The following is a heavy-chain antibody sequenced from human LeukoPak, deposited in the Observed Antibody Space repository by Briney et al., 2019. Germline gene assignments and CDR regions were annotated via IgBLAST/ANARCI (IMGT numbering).Heavy chain of an antibody. V-gene: IGHV3-30*02. Sequence: GGSLRLSCAASGFTFSSYGMHWVRQAPGKGLEWVAVIWYGGSNKYYADSVKGRFTISRDNSKNTLYLQMNSLRAEDTAVYYCAKDADGYSGYDYYMDVWGKGTTVTVSS. D-gene: IGHD5-12*01. CDR1: GFTFSSYG. CDR2: IWYGGSNK. J-gene: IGHJ6*03. CDR3: AKDADGYSGYDYYMDV.